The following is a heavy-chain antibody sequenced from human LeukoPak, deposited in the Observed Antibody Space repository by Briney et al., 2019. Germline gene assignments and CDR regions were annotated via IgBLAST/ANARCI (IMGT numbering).Heavy chain of an antibody. Sequence: GGSLRLPCAASGFTFSSSSMNWVRQAPGKGLEWVAVIPYDGSTKYYADSVKGRFTISRDNSENTLYLQMNSLRAEDTAVYYCARDLYHFDSSDYGDYWGQGALVTVSS. CDR3: ARDLYHFDSSDYGDY. D-gene: IGHD3-22*01. CDR2: IPYDGSTK. J-gene: IGHJ4*02. CDR1: GFTFSSSS. V-gene: IGHV3-30*01.